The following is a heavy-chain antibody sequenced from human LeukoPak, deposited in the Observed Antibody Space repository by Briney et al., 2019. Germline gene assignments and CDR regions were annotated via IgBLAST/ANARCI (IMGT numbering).Heavy chain of an antibody. V-gene: IGHV3-30*14. Sequence: GGSLRLSCAASGFTFSSYAMHWVRQAPGKGLEWVAVISYDGSNKYYADSVKGRFTISRDNSKNTLYLQMNSLRAEDTAVYYCARDVYGDYLKWGQGTLVTVPS. CDR3: ARDVYGDYLK. D-gene: IGHD4-17*01. CDR2: ISYDGSNK. J-gene: IGHJ4*02. CDR1: GFTFSSYA.